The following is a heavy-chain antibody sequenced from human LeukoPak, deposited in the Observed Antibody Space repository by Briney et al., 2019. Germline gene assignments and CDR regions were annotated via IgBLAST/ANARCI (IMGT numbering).Heavy chain of an antibody. D-gene: IGHD5-18*01. CDR3: AKVGLLDTAMVHFDY. Sequence: GGSLRLSCAASGFTFSSYSMNWVRQAPGKGLEWVSSISSSSSYIYYADSVKGRFTISRDNAKNSLYLQMNSLRAEDTAVYYCAKVGLLDTAMVHFDYWGQGTLVTVSS. V-gene: IGHV3-21*01. CDR2: ISSSSSYI. J-gene: IGHJ4*02. CDR1: GFTFSSYS.